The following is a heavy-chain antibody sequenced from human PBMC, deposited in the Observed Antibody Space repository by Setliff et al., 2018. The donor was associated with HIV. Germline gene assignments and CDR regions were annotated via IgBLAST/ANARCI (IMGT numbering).Heavy chain of an antibody. V-gene: IGHV3-30*02. CDR1: RFTFSNYG. D-gene: IGHD1-26*01. CDR3: AKDLKWSGNYWGGFDC. Sequence: GESLRLSCEASRFTFSNYGMHWVRQAPGKGLEWVAFIRYDGSNKDYADSVKGRFTISRDNSKNTLYLQMTSLRVEDTALYYCAKDLKWSGNYWGGFDCWGQGTLVTVSS. J-gene: IGHJ4*02. CDR2: IRYDGSNK.